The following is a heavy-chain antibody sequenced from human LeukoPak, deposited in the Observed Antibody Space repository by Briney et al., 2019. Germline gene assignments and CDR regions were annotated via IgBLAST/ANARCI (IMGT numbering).Heavy chain of an antibody. CDR1: GFTFSSYF. J-gene: IGHJ4*02. V-gene: IGHV3-30*18. CDR2: ISYDGSYK. D-gene: IGHD4-17*01. Sequence: GGSLRLSCAASGFTFSSYFMNWVRQAPGKGLEWVAVISYDGSYKYYADSVKGRFTISRDNSKNTLYLQMNSLRAEDTAVYYCAKVGDYGDYALDYWGQGTLVTVSS. CDR3: AKVGDYGDYALDY.